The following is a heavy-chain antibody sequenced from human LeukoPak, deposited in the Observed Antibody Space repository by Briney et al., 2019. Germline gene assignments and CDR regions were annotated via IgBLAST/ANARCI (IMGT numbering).Heavy chain of an antibody. CDR3: AKDIKYCGGDCYSRDGAFDI. J-gene: IGHJ3*02. Sequence: PGGSLRLSXAASGFTFDDYAMHWVRQAPGKGLEWVSLISGDGGSTYYADSVKGRFTISRDNSKNSLYLQMNSLRTEDTALYYCAKDIKYCGGDCYSRDGAFDIWGQGTMVTVSS. V-gene: IGHV3-43*02. D-gene: IGHD2-21*02. CDR2: ISGDGGST. CDR1: GFTFDDYA.